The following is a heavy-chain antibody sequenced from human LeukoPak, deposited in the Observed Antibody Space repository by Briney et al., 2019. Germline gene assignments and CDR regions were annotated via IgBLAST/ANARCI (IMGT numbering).Heavy chain of an antibody. Sequence: SVKVSCKASGGTFSSYAISWVRQAPGQGLEWMGGIIPIFGTANYAQKFRGRVTITADESTSTAYMELSSLRSEDTAVYYCARDLVDSGAFDIWGQGTVVTVSS. J-gene: IGHJ3*02. D-gene: IGHD5-18*01. CDR1: GGTFSSYA. V-gene: IGHV1-69*01. CDR3: ARDLVDSGAFDI. CDR2: IIPIFGTA.